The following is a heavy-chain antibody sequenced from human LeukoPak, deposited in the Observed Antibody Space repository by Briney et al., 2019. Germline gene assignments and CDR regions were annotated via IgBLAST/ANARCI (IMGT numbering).Heavy chain of an antibody. CDR1: GYSISSGYY. CDR3: ASGYYYYYMDV. Sequence: PSETLSLTCIVSGYSISSGYYWGWIRQPPGKGLEWIGSIYHSGSTNYNPSLKGRVTISVDTSKNQFSLKLSSVTAADTAVYYCASGYYYYYMDVWGKGTTVTVSS. J-gene: IGHJ6*03. CDR2: IYHSGST. V-gene: IGHV4-38-2*02.